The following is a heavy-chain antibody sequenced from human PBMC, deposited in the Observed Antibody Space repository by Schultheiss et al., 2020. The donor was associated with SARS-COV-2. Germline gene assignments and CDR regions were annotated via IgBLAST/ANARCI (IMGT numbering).Heavy chain of an antibody. V-gene: IGHV1-18*01. Sequence: ASVKVSCKASGYTFPRSGILCVRQAPGQGLEWMGWINAGNGNTKYSQKFQGRVTMTTDTSTSTAYMELRSLRSDDTAVYYCAREWRDRAFDIWGQGTMVTVSS. D-gene: IGHD5-24*01. CDR3: AREWRDRAFDI. CDR1: GYTFPRSG. CDR2: INAGNGNT. J-gene: IGHJ3*02.